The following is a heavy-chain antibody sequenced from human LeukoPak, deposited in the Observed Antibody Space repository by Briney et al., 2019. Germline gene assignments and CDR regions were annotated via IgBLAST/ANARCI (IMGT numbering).Heavy chain of an antibody. J-gene: IGHJ3*02. V-gene: IGHV3-7*04. CDR2: IKQDGSEK. CDR3: ARDLIVGATERAFDI. Sequence: GGSLRLSWAASGXTFSSYWMSWVRQAPGKGLEWVANIKQDGSEKYYVDSVKGRFTISRDNAKNSLYLQMNSLRAEDTAVYYCARDLIVGATERAFDIWGQGTMVTVSS. CDR1: GXTFSSYW. D-gene: IGHD1-26*01.